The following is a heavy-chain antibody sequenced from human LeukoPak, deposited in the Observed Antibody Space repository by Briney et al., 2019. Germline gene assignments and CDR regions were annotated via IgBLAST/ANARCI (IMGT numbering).Heavy chain of an antibody. CDR1: CGSIRSSSFL. CDR2: IFFSGST. V-gene: IGHV4-39*01. J-gene: IGHJ3*02. Sequence: ENLSPTSPVFCGSIRSSSFLWGGVRPPPRKGVGGIWGIFFSGSTYYNPSLKSRVAISVDTSKNQFSLKLSSVTAADTAVYYCARHEAYCGGDCYPDAFDIWGQGTMVTVSS. CDR3: ARHEAYCGGDCYPDAFDI. D-gene: IGHD2-21*02.